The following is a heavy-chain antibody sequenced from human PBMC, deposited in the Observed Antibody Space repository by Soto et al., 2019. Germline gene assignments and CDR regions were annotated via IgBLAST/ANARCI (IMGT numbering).Heavy chain of an antibody. CDR1: GFTFSSYG. D-gene: IGHD6-13*01. CDR3: AKDYKVAAAGIFY. CDR2: ISYDGSNK. Sequence: PGGSLRLSCAASGFTFSSYGMHWVRQAPGKGLEWVAVISYDGSNKYYADSVKGRFTISRDNSKNTLYLQMNSLRAEDTAVYYCAKDYKVAAAGIFYWGQGTLVTVSS. V-gene: IGHV3-30*18. J-gene: IGHJ4*02.